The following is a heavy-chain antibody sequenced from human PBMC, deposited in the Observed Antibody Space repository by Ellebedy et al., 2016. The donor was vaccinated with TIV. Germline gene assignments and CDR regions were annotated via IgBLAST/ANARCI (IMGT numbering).Heavy chain of an antibody. CDR1: GYTYTSYD. V-gene: IGHV1-18*01. Sequence: AASVKVSCKASGYTYTSYDINWVRQATGQGLEWMGWMNPNSGNTNYAQKLQGRVTMTTDTSTSTAYMELRSLRSDDTAVYYCARASFDYYDSSGYFDYWGQGTLVTVSS. D-gene: IGHD3-22*01. J-gene: IGHJ4*02. CDR2: MNPNSGNT. CDR3: ARASFDYYDSSGYFDY.